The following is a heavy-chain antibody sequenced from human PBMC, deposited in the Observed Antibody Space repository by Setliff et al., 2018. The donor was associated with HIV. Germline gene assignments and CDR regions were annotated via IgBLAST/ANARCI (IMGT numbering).Heavy chain of an antibody. CDR3: AKDGSGWSQH. J-gene: IGHJ1*01. CDR2: ISPDTSER. D-gene: IGHD6-19*01. V-gene: IGHV3-7*01. CDR1: GFNFRDSW. Sequence: GGSLRLSCYTSGFNFRDSWMSWLRLASGKGLEWVANISPDTSERYSVDSVRGRFTVSRDNAKSSLYLQMSGLRTEDMAVYYCAKDGSGWSQHWGQGTRVTVSS.